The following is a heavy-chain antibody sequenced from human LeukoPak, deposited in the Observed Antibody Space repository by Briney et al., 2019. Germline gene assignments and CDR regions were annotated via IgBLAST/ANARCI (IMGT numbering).Heavy chain of an antibody. V-gene: IGHV3-23*01. CDR1: VFTFSDYS. Sequence: PGWALRLSCAASVFTFSDYSMSWVRQAPGTGLEWVSTIRKTGGDTYYADSVKGRFTISRDNSKNTLDLQMDSLRAEDTAVYYCVKGSYTTPFDPWGQGTLVTVSS. CDR3: VKGSYTTPFDP. J-gene: IGHJ5*02. D-gene: IGHD2-2*02. CDR2: IRKTGGDT.